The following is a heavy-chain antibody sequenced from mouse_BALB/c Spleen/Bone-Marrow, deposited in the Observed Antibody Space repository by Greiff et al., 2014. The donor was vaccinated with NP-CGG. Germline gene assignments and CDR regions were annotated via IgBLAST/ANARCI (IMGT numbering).Heavy chain of an antibody. CDR2: IYPGNNDA. CDR3: ARNWDWVLAY. J-gene: IGHJ3*01. Sequence: EVQLQQSGTVLARPGASLRMSCKASGYTFTNYWINWIKQRPGQGLEWIGAIYPGNNDAKYTQKFKAKAKLTAVTSTSTADMELSSLTNEDSAVYYCARNWDWVLAYWGQGTLVTVSA. CDR1: GYTFTNYW. V-gene: IGHV1-5*01. D-gene: IGHD4-1*01.